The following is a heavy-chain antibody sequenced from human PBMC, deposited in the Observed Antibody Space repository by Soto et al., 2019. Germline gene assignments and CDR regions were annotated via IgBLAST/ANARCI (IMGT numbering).Heavy chain of an antibody. CDR2: INHSGST. J-gene: IGHJ4*02. Sequence: QLQLQESGPGLVKPSETLSLTCRVSDGSMNSDSSYWGWIRQPPGKGLEGIGVINHSGSTYHNLSLKGRVTMSVDASRTQFSLKLTSMTAADTAVYYCARLGGYVSVGYYYLWDSWGQGTLVTVSS. D-gene: IGHD3-22*01. V-gene: IGHV4-39*01. CDR1: DGSMNSDSSY. CDR3: ARLGGYVSVGYYYLWDS.